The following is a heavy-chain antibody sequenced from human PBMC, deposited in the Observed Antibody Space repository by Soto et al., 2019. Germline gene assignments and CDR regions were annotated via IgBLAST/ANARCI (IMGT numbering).Heavy chain of an antibody. D-gene: IGHD3-22*01. CDR3: ARAQYYYDSSGIDAFDI. J-gene: IGHJ3*02. Sequence: GASVKVSCKASGYTFTSYAIHWVRQAPGQRLEWMGWINAGNGNTKYSQNFQGRVTITADESTSTAYMELSSPRSEDTAVYYCARAQYYYDSSGIDAFDIWGQGTMVTVSS. CDR2: INAGNGNT. CDR1: GYTFTSYA. V-gene: IGHV1-3*01.